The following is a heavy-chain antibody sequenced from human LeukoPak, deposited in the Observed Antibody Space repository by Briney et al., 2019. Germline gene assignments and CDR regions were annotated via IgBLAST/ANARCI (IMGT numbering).Heavy chain of an antibody. CDR3: ARGIEAGVDY. D-gene: IGHD6-25*01. Sequence: ASVKVSCKTSGYTFTNYDINWVRQATGQGLEWLGWISPGSGYIGYAQKFQGRVTMTRDISITTAYVELSSLRSEDTAVYDCARGIEAGVDYWGQGTLVTVPS. CDR2: ISPGSGYI. V-gene: IGHV1-8*02. CDR1: GYTFTNYD. J-gene: IGHJ4*02.